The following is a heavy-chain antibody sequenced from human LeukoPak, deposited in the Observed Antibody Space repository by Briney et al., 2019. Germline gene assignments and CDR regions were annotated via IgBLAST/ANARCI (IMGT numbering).Heavy chain of an antibody. J-gene: IGHJ5*02. D-gene: IGHD4-11*01. Sequence: PGGSLRLSCAASGFTFSSYAMSWVRQAPGKGLEWVSAISGSGGSTYYADSVKGRFTIPRDNSKNTLYLQMNSLRAEDTAVYYCAKDQRYDYSNWFDPWGQGTLVTVSS. CDR3: AKDQRYDYSNWFDP. CDR2: ISGSGGST. CDR1: GFTFSSYA. V-gene: IGHV3-23*01.